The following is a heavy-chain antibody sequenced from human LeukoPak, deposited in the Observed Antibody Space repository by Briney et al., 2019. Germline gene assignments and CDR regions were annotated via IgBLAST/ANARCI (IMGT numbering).Heavy chain of an antibody. D-gene: IGHD1-14*01. CDR2: ISYDGSNK. CDR1: GFTFSSYG. CDR3: AKVMGPYGNQYYFDY. V-gene: IGHV3-30*18. Sequence: PGGSLRLSCAASGFTFSSYGMHWVRQAPGKGLEWVAVISYDGSNKYYADSVKGRFTISRDNSKNTLYLQMNSLRAEDTAVYYCAKVMGPYGNQYYFDYWGQGTLVTVSS. J-gene: IGHJ4*02.